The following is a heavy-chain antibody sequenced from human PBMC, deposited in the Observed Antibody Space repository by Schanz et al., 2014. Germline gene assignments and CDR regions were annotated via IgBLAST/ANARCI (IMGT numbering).Heavy chain of an antibody. J-gene: IGHJ4*02. CDR3: AKHRHYADNNGYPGIDY. V-gene: IGHV3-9*01. CDR1: GFRFDDYA. CDR2: MSWNAGSL. Sequence: EVQLVESGGGLVQPGRSLRLSCVASGFRFDDYAMHWVRQAPGKGLEWVSGMSWNAGSLGYGDSVKGRFTISRDNAKNSLYLQMNSLRAEDTALYYCAKHRHYADNNGYPGIDYWGQGTLVTVS. D-gene: IGHD3-16*01.